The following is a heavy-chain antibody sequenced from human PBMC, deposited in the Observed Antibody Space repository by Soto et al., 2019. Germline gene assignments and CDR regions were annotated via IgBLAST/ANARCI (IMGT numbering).Heavy chain of an antibody. CDR1: GYTFTNYY. V-gene: IGHV1-46*01. Sequence: QVQRVQSGAEVKKPGASVKVSCKASGYTFTNYYIHWVRQAPGQGLEWMGIINPTSGSTNYAQKFEGRVTLTYDTSTTTVYMELSGLRSDDTAVLYCARDLAAGDHWGQGTLVTVSS. CDR2: INPTSGST. CDR3: ARDLAAGDH. D-gene: IGHD6-13*01. J-gene: IGHJ4*02.